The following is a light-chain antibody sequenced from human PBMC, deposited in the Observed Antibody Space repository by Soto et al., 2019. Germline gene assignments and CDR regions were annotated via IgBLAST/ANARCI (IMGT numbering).Light chain of an antibody. CDR3: TSYTSDNRSYV. J-gene: IGLJ1*01. CDR2: EGS. CDR1: SSDVGSYNL. V-gene: IGLV2-14*02. Sequence: QSVLTQPASVSGSPGQSITISCTGTSSDVGSYNLVSWYQQHPGKAPKLMIYEGSKRPSGVSNRFSGSKSANTASLTISGLQADDEAHYYCTSYTSDNRSYVFGTGTKVTVL.